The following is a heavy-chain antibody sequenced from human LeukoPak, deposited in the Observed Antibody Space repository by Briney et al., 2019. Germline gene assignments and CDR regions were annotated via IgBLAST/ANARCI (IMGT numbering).Heavy chain of an antibody. J-gene: IGHJ4*02. Sequence: GGSLRLSCAASGFIFSSYAMHWVRQAPGKGLEWVAVISYDGSNKYYADSVKGRFTISRDNAKNTLYLQMNSLRAEDTAVYYCARDSQAELDYWGQGTLVTVSS. CDR1: GFIFSSYA. V-gene: IGHV3-30-3*01. CDR2: ISYDGSNK. CDR3: ARDSQAELDY.